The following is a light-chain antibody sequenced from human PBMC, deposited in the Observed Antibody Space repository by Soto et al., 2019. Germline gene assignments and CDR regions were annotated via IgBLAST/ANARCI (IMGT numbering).Light chain of an antibody. V-gene: IGKV3-20*01. CDR2: GAS. CDR3: QHYGSSRT. J-gene: IGKJ1*01. Sequence: IVLTQSPGTLSLSPGERATLSCRASQSVSNTYLAWYQQKPGQAPRLLIYGASSRATGIPDRFGGSGSGADFTLTISRLEPEDFAVYYCQHYGSSRTFGQGTKVEIK. CDR1: QSVSNTY.